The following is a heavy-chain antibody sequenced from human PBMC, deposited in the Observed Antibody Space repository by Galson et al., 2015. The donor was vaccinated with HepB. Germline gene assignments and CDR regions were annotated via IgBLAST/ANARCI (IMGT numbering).Heavy chain of an antibody. Sequence: SVKVSCKASGYTFTSYDVTWVRQAPGQGLEWMGWMNPMSTNTGYARKFQGRVTMTGDTSMDTAYMELSSLTSEDTAVYYCARAVRNQLLSEYWGQGTLVTVSS. V-gene: IGHV1-8*01. CDR2: MNPMSTNT. CDR3: ARAVRNQLLSEY. CDR1: GYTFTSYD. D-gene: IGHD1-26*01. J-gene: IGHJ4*02.